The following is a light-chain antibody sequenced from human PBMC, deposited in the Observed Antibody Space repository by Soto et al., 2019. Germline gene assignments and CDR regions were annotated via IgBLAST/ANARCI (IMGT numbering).Light chain of an antibody. Sequence: EIALTQAPGTLSLSPRDGANLSCRASQSVSSYLAWYQQKPGQAPRLLIYDASNRATGIPARFSGSGSGTDFTLTISSLEPEDFAVYYCQQRSNWPVTFGPGTKVDIK. CDR1: QSVSSY. CDR3: QQRSNWPVT. CDR2: DAS. V-gene: IGKV3-11*01. J-gene: IGKJ3*01.